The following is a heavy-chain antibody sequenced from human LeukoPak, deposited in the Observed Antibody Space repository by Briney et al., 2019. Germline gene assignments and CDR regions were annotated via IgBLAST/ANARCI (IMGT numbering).Heavy chain of an antibody. V-gene: IGHV1-2*02. CDR2: INPNSGGT. J-gene: IGHJ4*02. CDR1: GYTFTGYY. Sequence: ASVKISCKASGYTFTGYYMHWVRQAPGQGLEWMGWINPNSGGTNYAQKFQGRVTMTRDTSISTAYMELSRLRSDDTAVYYCAREVTTVSNFDFWGQGTLVTVSS. CDR3: AREVTTVSNFDF. D-gene: IGHD4-17*01.